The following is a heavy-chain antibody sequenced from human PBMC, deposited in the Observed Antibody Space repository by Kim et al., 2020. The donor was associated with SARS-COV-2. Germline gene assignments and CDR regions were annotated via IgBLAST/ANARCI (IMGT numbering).Heavy chain of an antibody. D-gene: IGHD5-12*01. J-gene: IGHJ4*02. CDR3: AKDRGYSGYDYADY. Sequence: ADSVKGRFTISRDNAKNTLYLHMNSLRAEDTAVYYCAKDRGYSGYDYADYWGQGTLVTVSS. V-gene: IGHV3-33*06.